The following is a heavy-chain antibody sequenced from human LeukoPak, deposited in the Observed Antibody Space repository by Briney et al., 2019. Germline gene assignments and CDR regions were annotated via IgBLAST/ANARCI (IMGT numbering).Heavy chain of an antibody. Sequence: PGGSLRLSCAASRFTFSSYGMSWVRQAPGKGLEWVSAISGSGGSTYYADSVKGRFTISRDNSKNTLYLQMNSLRAEDTAVYYCAKDSVAMVRGVIFDYWGQGTLVTVSS. CDR3: AKDSVAMVRGVIFDY. D-gene: IGHD3-10*01. V-gene: IGHV3-23*01. CDR1: RFTFSSYG. J-gene: IGHJ4*02. CDR2: ISGSGGST.